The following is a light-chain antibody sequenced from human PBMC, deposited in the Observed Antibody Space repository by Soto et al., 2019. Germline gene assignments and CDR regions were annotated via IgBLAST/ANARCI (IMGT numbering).Light chain of an antibody. CDR2: EAT. CDR3: CSYAGSSTFV. V-gene: IGLV2-23*01. CDR1: SSDVGAYIL. J-gene: IGLJ1*01. Sequence: QSVLTQPASVSGSPGQSIAISCTGTSSDVGAYILVSWYQQQPGKAPKLIIYEATKRPSGISERFSGSKSGNTASLTNAGLQAEDEADYFCCSYAGSSTFVFGTGTKLTVL.